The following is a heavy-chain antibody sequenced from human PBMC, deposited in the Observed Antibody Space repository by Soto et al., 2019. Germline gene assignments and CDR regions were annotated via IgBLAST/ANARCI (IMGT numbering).Heavy chain of an antibody. D-gene: IGHD2-2*01. CDR1: GFTFNSYA. V-gene: IGHV3-23*01. CDR2: ISGSGGST. CDR3: AKGRHEVVPAARTDY. J-gene: IGHJ4*02. Sequence: EVQLLESGGGLVQPGGSLRLSCAASGFTFNSYAMSWVRQAPRKGLEWVSAISGSGGSTYYADSVKGRFTISRDNSKNTLYLQMNSLRAEDTAVYYCAKGRHEVVPAARTDYWGQGTLVTVSS.